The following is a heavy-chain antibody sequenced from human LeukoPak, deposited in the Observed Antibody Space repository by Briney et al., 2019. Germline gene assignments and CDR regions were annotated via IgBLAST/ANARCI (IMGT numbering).Heavy chain of an antibody. CDR1: GFTFSRFW. V-gene: IGHV3-7*04. J-gene: IGHJ4*02. CDR2: IKQDGSEK. D-gene: IGHD5-12*01. Sequence: GGSLRLSCAASGFTFSRFWMSWVRQAPGKGLEWVANIKQDGSEKYYVDSVKGRFTISRGNAKSSLYLQMNSLRAEDTAVFYCARDGTYTDYDPDFDIWGQGTLVTVSS. CDR3: ARDGTYTDYDPDFDI.